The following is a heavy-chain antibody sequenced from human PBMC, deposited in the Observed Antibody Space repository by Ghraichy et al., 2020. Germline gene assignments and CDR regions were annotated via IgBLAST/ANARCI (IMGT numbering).Heavy chain of an antibody. Sequence: GGSLRLSCAASGLTVGNNYMTWLRQAPGKGLEWVSLIYSGGSTYYADPVKGRFTISRDNSKNTLYLQMNSLRAEDTAVYYCARNIPVTTLGYWGQGTLVTVSS. CDR2: IYSGGST. CDR3: ARNIPVTTLGY. CDR1: GLTVGNNY. V-gene: IGHV3-66*01. D-gene: IGHD4-17*01. J-gene: IGHJ4*02.